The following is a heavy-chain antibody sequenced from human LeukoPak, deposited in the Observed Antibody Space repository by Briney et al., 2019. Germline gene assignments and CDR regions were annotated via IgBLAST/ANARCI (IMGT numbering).Heavy chain of an antibody. Sequence: SVKVSCKASGGTFSSYAISWVRQAPGQGLEWMGRIIPILGIANYAQKFQGRVTITADKSTSTAYMELSSLRSEDTAVYYCAREGQQLVFDYWGQGTLVTVSS. CDR1: GGTFSSYA. J-gene: IGHJ4*02. CDR2: IIPILGIA. D-gene: IGHD6-13*01. CDR3: AREGQQLVFDY. V-gene: IGHV1-69*04.